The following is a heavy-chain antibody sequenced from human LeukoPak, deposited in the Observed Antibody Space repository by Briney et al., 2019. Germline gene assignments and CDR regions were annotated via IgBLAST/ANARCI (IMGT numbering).Heavy chain of an antibody. Sequence: ASVKVSCKASGYSFTTYDINWVRQAPGQGLEWMGWMNTNSGNTGYAPKFQGRVTMTRDTSIDTAYMELSSLKSEDTAVYYCARDYFDSSGSVSSIYGLDVWGQGTTVIVSS. CDR1: GYSFTTYD. CDR2: MNTNSGNT. D-gene: IGHD3-22*01. CDR3: ARDYFDSSGSVSSIYGLDV. J-gene: IGHJ6*02. V-gene: IGHV1-8*01.